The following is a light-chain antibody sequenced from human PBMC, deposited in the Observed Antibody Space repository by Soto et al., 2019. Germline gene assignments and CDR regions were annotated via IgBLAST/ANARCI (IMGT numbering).Light chain of an antibody. CDR3: QKYNSVPQT. CDR2: GAS. V-gene: IGKV1-27*01. CDR1: QGIRNY. Sequence: DIQMTQSPSSLSASVGDRVTIICRASQGIRNYLAWYQQKPGKVPKLLIYGASTLQSGVPSRFSGSGSGTDFTLTISSLQPEDVATYYCQKYNSVPQTFGQGTKVEIK. J-gene: IGKJ1*01.